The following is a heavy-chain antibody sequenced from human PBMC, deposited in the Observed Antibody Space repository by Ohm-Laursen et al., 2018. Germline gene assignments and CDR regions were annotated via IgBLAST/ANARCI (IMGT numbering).Heavy chain of an antibody. V-gene: IGHV1-2*02. CDR1: GYTFTGYY. J-gene: IGHJ5*02. Sequence: ASVKVSCNAAGYTFTGYYIHWVRQAPGQGLEWEGWINPNSGGTNYAQKFQGRVTMTRDTSITTAYMELRRLRSDDTAVYFCVRDGSPYCTSTTCQNWFDPWGQGTLVTVSS. D-gene: IGHD2-2*01. CDR3: VRDGSPYCTSTTCQNWFDP. CDR2: INPNSGGT.